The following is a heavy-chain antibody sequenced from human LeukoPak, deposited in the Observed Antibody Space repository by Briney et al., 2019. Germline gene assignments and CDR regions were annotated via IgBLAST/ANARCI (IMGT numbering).Heavy chain of an antibody. CDR2: IYYSGST. J-gene: IGHJ4*02. CDR1: GGSISSGDYY. D-gene: IGHD5-24*01. Sequence: SQTLSLTCTVSGGSISSGDYYWSWIRQPPGKGLEWIGYIYYSGSTYYNPSLKSRVTISVDTSKNQFSLKLSSVTAADTAVYYCARLRSATRLFGYWGQGTLVTVSS. V-gene: IGHV4-30-4*01. CDR3: ARLRSATRLFGY.